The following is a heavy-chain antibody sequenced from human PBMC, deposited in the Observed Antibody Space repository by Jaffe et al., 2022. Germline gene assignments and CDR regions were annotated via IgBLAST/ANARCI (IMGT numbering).Heavy chain of an antibody. CDR3: AKDYPPRPDEDFWSGYFFDY. D-gene: IGHD3-3*01. V-gene: IGHV3-30*02. J-gene: IGHJ4*02. CDR1: GFTFSSYG. CDR2: IRYDGSNK. Sequence: QVQLVESGGGVVQPGGSLRLSCAASGFTFSSYGMHWVRQAPGKGLEWVAFIRYDGSNKYYADSVKGRFTISRDNSKNTLYLQMNSLRAEDTAVYYCAKDYPPRPDEDFWSGYFFDYWGQGTLVTVSS.